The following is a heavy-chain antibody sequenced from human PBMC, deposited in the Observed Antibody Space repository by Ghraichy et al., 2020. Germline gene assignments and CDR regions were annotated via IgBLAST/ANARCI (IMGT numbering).Heavy chain of an antibody. V-gene: IGHV3-33*01. Sequence: GGSLRLSCAASGFTFSTYGLHWVRQAPGKGLEWVAIIWYDGSNKYYADSVKGRFTISRDNSKNTLYLQMNSLRADDTAVYYCARFGWNHDAFDIWGQGTMVTVSS. CDR2: IWYDGSNK. J-gene: IGHJ3*02. D-gene: IGHD3-16*01. CDR3: ARFGWNHDAFDI. CDR1: GFTFSTYG.